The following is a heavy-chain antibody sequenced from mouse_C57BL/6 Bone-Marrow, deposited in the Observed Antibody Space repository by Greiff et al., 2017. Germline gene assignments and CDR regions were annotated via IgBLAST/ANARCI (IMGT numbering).Heavy chain of an antibody. CDR2: ISSGGDYI. V-gene: IGHV5-9-1*02. D-gene: IGHD2-4*01. Sequence: EVKVEESGGGLVKPGGSMKLSCAASGFTFSSYAMSWVRQTPEKRLEWVAYISSGGDYIYYADTVKGRFTISRDNARNTLYLQMSSLKSEDTAMYYCTRDYYDYDTWFAYWGQGTLVTVSA. CDR3: TRDYYDYDTWFAY. CDR1: GFTFSSYA. J-gene: IGHJ3*01.